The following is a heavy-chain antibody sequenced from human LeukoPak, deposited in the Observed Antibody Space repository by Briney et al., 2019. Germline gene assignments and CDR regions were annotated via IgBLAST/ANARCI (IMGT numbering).Heavy chain of an antibody. CDR3: AKCAWMYYYSSGAGPY. J-gene: IGHJ4*02. D-gene: IGHD3-10*01. CDR2: ITGSGGST. V-gene: IGHV3-23*01. CDR1: RFTFTSYA. Sequence: PGGSLRLSCAASRFTFTSYAMSWVRQAPGKGLQWVSTITGSGGSTYYAGSVKGRFTISRDNSKNTLYLHMKNLRDEDTAVYYRAKCAWMYYYSSGAGPYWGQGTLVTVSS.